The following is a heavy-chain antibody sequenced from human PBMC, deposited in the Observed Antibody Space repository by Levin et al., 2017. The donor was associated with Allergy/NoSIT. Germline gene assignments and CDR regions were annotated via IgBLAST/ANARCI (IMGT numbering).Heavy chain of an antibody. J-gene: IGHJ6*03. V-gene: IGHV5-51*01. CDR1: GYSFTSYW. Sequence: RASVKVSCQGSGYSFTSYWIGWVRQMPGKGLEWMGIIYPGDSDTRYSPSFQGQVTIPADKSISTAYLPWSSLKASDTAIYYCARRGTRDYYYYMDVWGKGTTVTVSS. D-gene: IGHD1-1*01. CDR2: IYPGDSDT. CDR3: ARRGTRDYYYYMDV.